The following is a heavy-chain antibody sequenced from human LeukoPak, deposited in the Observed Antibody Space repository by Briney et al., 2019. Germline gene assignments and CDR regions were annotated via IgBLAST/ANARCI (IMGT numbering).Heavy chain of an antibody. Sequence: GGSLRLSCAASGFTFSSYSMNWVRQAPGKGLEWVSSISSSSSYIYYADSVKGRFTISRDNAKNSLYLQMNSLRAEDTAVYYCARDPYNWNYGGSDYWGQGPLVTVSS. CDR2: ISSSSSYI. V-gene: IGHV3-21*01. D-gene: IGHD1-7*01. J-gene: IGHJ4*02. CDR1: GFTFSSYS. CDR3: ARDPYNWNYGGSDY.